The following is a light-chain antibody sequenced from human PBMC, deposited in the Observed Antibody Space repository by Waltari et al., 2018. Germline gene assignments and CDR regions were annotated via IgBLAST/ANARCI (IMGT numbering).Light chain of an antibody. CDR3: SSYTSSSTPWV. J-gene: IGLJ3*02. CDR1: SSDVGSYNY. V-gene: IGLV2-14*01. CDR2: EVS. Sequence: QSALTQPASVSGSPGQSITVSCTGTSSDVGSYNYVSWYQQHPGKAPKLMSYEVSNRPSGVSNRFSGSKSGNTASLTISGLQAEDEADYYCSSYTSSSTPWVFGGGTKVTVL.